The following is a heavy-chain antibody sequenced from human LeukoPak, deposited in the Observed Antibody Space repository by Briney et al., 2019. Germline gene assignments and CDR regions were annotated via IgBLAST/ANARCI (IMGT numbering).Heavy chain of an antibody. CDR2: ISPDGNNE. D-gene: IGHD1/OR15-1a*01. Sequence: PGRSLRLSCAASGFTFSTFGIHWVRQAPGKGLEWVAAISPDGNNEYYTDSVKGRFTISRDNSKNMIYLQMHSLRGEDSAVYYCAKVNNYDDYWGQGTLVTVSS. CDR1: GFTFSTFG. V-gene: IGHV3-30*18. J-gene: IGHJ4*02. CDR3: AKVNNYDDY.